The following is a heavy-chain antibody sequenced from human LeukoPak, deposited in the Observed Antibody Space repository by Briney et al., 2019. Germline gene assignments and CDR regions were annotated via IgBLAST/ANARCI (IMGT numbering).Heavy chain of an antibody. CDR2: ISSSAINI. CDR1: GFTFSDYY. D-gene: IGHD6-6*01. V-gene: IGHV3-11*01. Sequence: GGFLRLCCGASGFTFSDYYMSWIRQAPGKGLEWVSFISSSAINIYYADSVKGRFTISRDSAKDSLYLQMNSLRAEDTAVYYCARLRSSSYYFDYWGQGTLVTVSS. J-gene: IGHJ4*02. CDR3: ARLRSSSYYFDY.